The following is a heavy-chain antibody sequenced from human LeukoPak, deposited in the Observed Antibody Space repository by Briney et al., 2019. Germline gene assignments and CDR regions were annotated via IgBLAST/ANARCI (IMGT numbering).Heavy chain of an antibody. D-gene: IGHD1-26*01. Sequence: SETLSLTCTVSGGSISSGGYYWSWIRQHPGKGLEWIGYIYYSGSTYYNPSLKSRVTISVDTSKNQFSLKLSSVTAADTAVYYCAGGGGSGSREFDYWGQGTLVTVSS. CDR2: IYYSGST. V-gene: IGHV4-31*03. J-gene: IGHJ4*02. CDR1: GGSISSGGYY. CDR3: AGGGGSGSREFDY.